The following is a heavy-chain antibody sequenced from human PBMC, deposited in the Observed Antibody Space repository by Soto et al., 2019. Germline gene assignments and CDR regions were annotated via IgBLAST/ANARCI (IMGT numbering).Heavy chain of an antibody. CDR2: IKQDGSEK. CDR1: GFTFSSYW. CDR3: ASMDTAMVIRIGYSYYFDY. J-gene: IGHJ4*02. D-gene: IGHD5-18*01. V-gene: IGHV3-7*01. Sequence: GGSLRLSCAASGFTFSSYWMSWVRQAPGKGLEWVANIKQDGSEKYYVDSVKGRFTISRDNAKNSLYLQMNSLRAEDTAVYYCASMDTAMVIRIGYSYYFDYWGQGTLVTVSS.